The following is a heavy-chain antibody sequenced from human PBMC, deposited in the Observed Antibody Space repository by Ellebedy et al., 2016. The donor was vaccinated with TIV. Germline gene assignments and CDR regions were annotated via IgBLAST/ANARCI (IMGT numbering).Heavy chain of an antibody. CDR3: ARGRAGLYDY. CDR2: ISRTSGTI. J-gene: IGHJ4*02. Sequence: GGSLRLXXAASGFTFSDYSMNWVRQAPGKGLEWVSYISRTSGTISYADSVKGRFTISRDNAKNSLFLQMNSLRDGDTAVYYCARGRAGLYDYWGQGALVTVSS. D-gene: IGHD3/OR15-3a*01. V-gene: IGHV3-48*02. CDR1: GFTFSDYS.